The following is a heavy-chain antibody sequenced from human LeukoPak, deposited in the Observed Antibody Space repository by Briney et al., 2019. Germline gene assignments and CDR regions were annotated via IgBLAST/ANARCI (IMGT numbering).Heavy chain of an antibody. CDR2: ISSSSSTI. J-gene: IGHJ4*02. CDR3: ARDRLSGSYIDY. CDR1: GFTFSSYS. Sequence: PGGSLRLSCAAPGFTFSSYSMNWVRQAPGKGLEWVSYISSSSSTIYYADSVKGRFTISRDNAKSSMYLQMNSLRAEDSTVYYCARDRLSGSYIDYWGQGTLVTVSS. V-gene: IGHV3-48*01. D-gene: IGHD1-26*01.